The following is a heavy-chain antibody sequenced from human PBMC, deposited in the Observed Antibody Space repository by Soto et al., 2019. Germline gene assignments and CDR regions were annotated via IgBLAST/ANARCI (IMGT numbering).Heavy chain of an antibody. Sequence: QVQLQQWGAGLLKPSETLSLTCAVYGGSFSGYYWSWIRQPPGKGLEWIGEINHSGSTNYNPSLKSRVTISVDTSKNQCSLKLSSVTAADTAVYYCARIPMVRGIGTGYWGQGTLVTVSS. J-gene: IGHJ4*02. CDR1: GGSFSGYY. D-gene: IGHD3-10*01. V-gene: IGHV4-34*01. CDR2: INHSGST. CDR3: ARIPMVRGIGTGY.